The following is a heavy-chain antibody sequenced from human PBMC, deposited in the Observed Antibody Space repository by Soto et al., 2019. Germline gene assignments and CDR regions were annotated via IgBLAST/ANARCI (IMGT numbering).Heavy chain of an antibody. CDR2: IYPGDSDT. CDR1: GYSFTSYW. CDR3: ARNRWLVTDAFDI. Sequence: GESLKISSKGFGYSFTSYWIGWVRQMHGKGLEWMGIIYPGDSDTRYSPSFQGQVTISADKSISTAYLQWSSLKASDTAMYYCARNRWLVTDAFDIWGQGTMVTVSS. D-gene: IGHD6-19*01. J-gene: IGHJ3*02. V-gene: IGHV5-51*01.